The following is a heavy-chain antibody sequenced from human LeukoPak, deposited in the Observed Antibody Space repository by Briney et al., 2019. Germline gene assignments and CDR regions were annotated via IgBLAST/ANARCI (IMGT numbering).Heavy chain of an antibody. CDR3: ARDYYGDYVFDY. D-gene: IGHD4-17*01. V-gene: IGHV3-21*01. Sequence: PGGSLRLSCAASGFTFITYSMNWVRQAPGKGLEWVSSISSSTYIYYADSVKGRFTISRDNAKNSLYLQMHSLRAEDTAVYYCARDYYGDYVFDYWGQGTLVTVSS. CDR1: GFTFITYS. J-gene: IGHJ4*02. CDR2: ISSSTYI.